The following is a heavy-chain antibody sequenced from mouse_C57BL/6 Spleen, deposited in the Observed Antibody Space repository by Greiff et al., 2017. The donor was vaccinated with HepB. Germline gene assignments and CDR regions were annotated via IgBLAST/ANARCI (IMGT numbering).Heavy chain of an antibody. CDR1: GYTFPDYE. Sequence: QVQLQQSGAELVRPGASVTLSCKASGYTFPDYEMHWVKQTPVHGLEWIGAIDPETGGTAYNQKFKGKAILTADKSSSTAYMELRSLTSEDSAVYYCTRRITTVVFDYWGQGTTLTVSS. CDR2: IDPETGGT. J-gene: IGHJ2*01. V-gene: IGHV1-15*01. CDR3: TRRITTVVFDY. D-gene: IGHD1-1*01.